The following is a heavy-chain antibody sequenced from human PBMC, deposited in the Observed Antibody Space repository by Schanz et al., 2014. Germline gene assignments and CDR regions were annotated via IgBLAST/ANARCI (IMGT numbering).Heavy chain of an antibody. D-gene: IGHD3-10*01. CDR1: GFTFTTHS. CDR2: ISGSGGST. J-gene: IGHJ4*02. Sequence: EVQLLESGGGLVQPGGSLRLSCAASGFTFTTHSMTWVRQAPGKGLEWVSGISGSGGSTYYADSVKGRFTISRDNAKNTLYLQMNSLRAEDTAVYYCARVPYGSGSYWDYWGQGTLVTVSS. V-gene: IGHV3-23*01. CDR3: ARVPYGSGSYWDY.